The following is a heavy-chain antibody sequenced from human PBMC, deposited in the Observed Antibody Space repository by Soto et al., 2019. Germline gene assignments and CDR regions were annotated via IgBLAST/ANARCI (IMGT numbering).Heavy chain of an antibody. D-gene: IGHD6-6*01. V-gene: IGHV4-39*07. J-gene: IGHJ6*02. CDR3: ARGDFLAALHGMDV. CDR2: IYYSGST. Sequence: SETLSLTCTVSGGSISSSSYYWGWLRQPPGKGLEWIGSIYYSGSTYYNPSLKSRVTISVDTSKNQFSLKLSSVTAADTAVYYCARGDFLAALHGMDVWGQGTTVT. CDR1: GGSISSSSYY.